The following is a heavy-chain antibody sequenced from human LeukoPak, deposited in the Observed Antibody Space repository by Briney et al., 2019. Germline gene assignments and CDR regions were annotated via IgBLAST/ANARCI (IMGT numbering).Heavy chain of an antibody. Sequence: AGDTYYPGSVKGRFTISRENAKNTLYLQMNSLRAEDTAVYYCAKDYYDSSGWQTKDAFDIWGQGTMVTVSS. V-gene: IGHV3-23*01. CDR3: AKDYYDSSGWQTKDAFDI. J-gene: IGHJ3*02. D-gene: IGHD3-22*01. CDR2: AGDT.